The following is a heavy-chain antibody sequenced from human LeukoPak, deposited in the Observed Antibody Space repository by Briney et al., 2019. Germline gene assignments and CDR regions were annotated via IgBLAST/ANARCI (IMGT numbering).Heavy chain of an antibody. D-gene: IGHD3-22*01. J-gene: IGHJ4*02. CDR3: ARENYDSSGYSCDY. CDR1: GYTFTSYG. Sequence: GASVEVSCKASGYTFTSYGISWVRQAPGQGLEWMGWISAYNGNTNYAQKLQGRVTMTTDTSTSTAYMELRSLRSDDTAVYYCARENYDSSGYSCDYWGQGTLVTVSS. V-gene: IGHV1-18*01. CDR2: ISAYNGNT.